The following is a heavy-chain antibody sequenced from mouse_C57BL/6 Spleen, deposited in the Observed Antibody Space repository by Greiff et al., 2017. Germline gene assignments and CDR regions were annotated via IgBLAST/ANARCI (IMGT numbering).Heavy chain of an antibody. V-gene: IGHV1-69*01. CDR2: IDPSDSYT. D-gene: IGHD2-5*01. Sequence: QVQLQQPGAELVMPGASVKLSCKASGYTFTSYWMHWVKQRPGQGLEWIGEIDPSDSYTNYNQKFKGKSTLTVDKSSSTAYMQLSSLTSEDSAVYYGARLEAYYSNYVDYFDYWGQGTTLTVSS. J-gene: IGHJ2*01. CDR3: ARLEAYYSNYVDYFDY. CDR1: GYTFTSYW.